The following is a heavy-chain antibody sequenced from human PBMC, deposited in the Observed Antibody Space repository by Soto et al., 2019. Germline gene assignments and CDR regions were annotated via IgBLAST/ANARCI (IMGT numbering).Heavy chain of an antibody. V-gene: IGHV3-7*01. CDR1: GFTFSSYY. J-gene: IGHJ4*02. CDR2: VNEDGGEK. Sequence: GGPLRLSCVASGFTFSSYYMSWVRQAQGKGLEWVANVNEDGGEKYYVDSVKGRFTVSRDNAENSLYLQMNSLRAEDTAVYCCAKLGGAGSDYWGQGTPVTASS. CDR3: AKLGGAGSDY. D-gene: IGHD1-26*01.